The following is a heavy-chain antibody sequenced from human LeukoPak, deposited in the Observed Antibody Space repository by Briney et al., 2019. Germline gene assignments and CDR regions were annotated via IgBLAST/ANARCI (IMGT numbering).Heavy chain of an antibody. CDR2: IYTSGST. D-gene: IGHD3-22*01. V-gene: IGHV4-61*02. J-gene: IGHJ4*02. CDR1: GGSISSGSYY. Sequence: SETLSLTCTVSGGSISSGSYYWSWIRQPAGKGLEWIGRIYTSGSTYYNPSLKSRVTMSVDTSKNQFSLRLSSVTAADTAVYYCARAPHFFDTSGSRYYFDYWGQGALVTVSS. CDR3: ARAPHFFDTSGSRYYFDY.